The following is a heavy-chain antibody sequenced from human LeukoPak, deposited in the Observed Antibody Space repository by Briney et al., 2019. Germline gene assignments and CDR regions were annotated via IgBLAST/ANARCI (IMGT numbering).Heavy chain of an antibody. D-gene: IGHD3-22*01. CDR1: GYTFTSYY. J-gene: IGHJ5*02. CDR2: INPSGGST. CDR3: ARGGDYYDSSGYYYHNWFDP. V-gene: IGHV1-46*01. Sequence: GASVKVSCKASGYTFTSYYMHWVRQAPGQGLEWMGIINPSGGSTSYAQKFQGRVTMTRDMSTSTVYMELSSLRSEDTAVYYCARGGDYYDSSGYYYHNWFDPWGQGTLVTVSS.